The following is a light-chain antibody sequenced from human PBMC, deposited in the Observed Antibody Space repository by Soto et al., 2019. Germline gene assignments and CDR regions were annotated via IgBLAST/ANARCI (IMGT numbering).Light chain of an antibody. CDR1: SSNIGAGYD. CDR2: GNS. CDR3: QSSDSSLRGSV. J-gene: IGLJ2*01. Sequence: QSVLTQPPSVSGAPGPRVTISCTGSSSNIGAGYDVHWYQQLPGTAPKLLIYGNSNRPSGVPDRFSGSKSGTSAYLAITGLQAEDEADSYCQSSDSSLRGSVCGGGTKLTVL. V-gene: IGLV1-40*01.